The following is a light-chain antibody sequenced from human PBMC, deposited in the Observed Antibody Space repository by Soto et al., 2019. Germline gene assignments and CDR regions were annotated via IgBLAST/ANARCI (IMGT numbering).Light chain of an antibody. J-gene: IGKJ1*01. Sequence: NRTTHAAYSFSAYTGDRVTIPFRASQGISRYLAWYQQKPGKAPKLLIYAASTLQSGVPSRFSGSGSGTDFTLAISCLQSEDFATYYCLQYYSYPTFGQGSKVDVK. V-gene: IGKV1-8*01. CDR1: QGISRY. CDR3: LQYYSYPT. CDR2: AAS.